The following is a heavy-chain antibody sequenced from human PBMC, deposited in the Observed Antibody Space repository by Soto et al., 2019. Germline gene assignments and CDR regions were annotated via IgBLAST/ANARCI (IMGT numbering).Heavy chain of an antibody. D-gene: IGHD2-21*02. CDR2: IYHSGSA. CDR3: ARVPGVVVSADDAFDI. V-gene: IGHV4-4*02. CDR1: GGSVSSNNW. J-gene: IGHJ3*02. Sequence: QVQLQESGPGLVKPSGTLSLTCAVSGGSVSSNNWWSWVRQSPGKGLEWMGEIYHSGSAHYNPSLKSRATISLAKSKNLFSLRLASVTASYTAVYYCARVPGVVVSADDAFDIWGPGTRVIVSS.